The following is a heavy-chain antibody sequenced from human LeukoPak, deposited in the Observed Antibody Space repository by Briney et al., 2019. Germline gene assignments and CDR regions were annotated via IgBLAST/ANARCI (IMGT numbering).Heavy chain of an antibody. CDR1: GFTSSSYA. CDR3: AKDRHYYGSGSYYSGDY. V-gene: IGHV3-23*01. D-gene: IGHD3-10*01. CDR2: ISGSGNST. Sequence: GGSLRLSCAASGFTSSSYAKSWVRQAPGKGLEWVSCISGSGNSTYYADSVKGRFTISRDNSKNTLYLQMNSLRAEDTAVYYCAKDRHYYGSGSYYSGDYWGQGTLVTVSS. J-gene: IGHJ4*02.